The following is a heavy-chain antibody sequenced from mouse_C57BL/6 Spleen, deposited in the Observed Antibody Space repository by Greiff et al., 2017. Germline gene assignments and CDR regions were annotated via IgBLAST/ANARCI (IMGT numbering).Heavy chain of an antibody. J-gene: IGHJ4*01. CDR2: INPGSGGT. CDR3: ARRDYGSSRYAMDY. D-gene: IGHD1-1*01. CDR1: GYAFTNYL. Sequence: VQLVESGAELVRPGTSVKVSCKASGYAFTNYLIEWVKQRPGQGLEWIGVINPGSGGTNYNEKFKGKATLTADKSSSTAYMQLSSLTSEDSAVYFCARRDYGSSRYAMDYWGQGTSVTVSS. V-gene: IGHV1-54*01.